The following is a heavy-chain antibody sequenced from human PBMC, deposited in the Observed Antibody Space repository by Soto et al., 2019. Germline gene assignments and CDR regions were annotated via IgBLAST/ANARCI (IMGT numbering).Heavy chain of an antibody. Sequence: QVQLVQSGAEEKKPGASVKVSCKASGYTFTSYAMHWVRQAPGQRLEWMGWINAGNGNTKYSQKFQGRVTITRDTSASTAYMEMSSLRSEETSVYYCSRSIVVVTALDYWGPGPLVTLSS. CDR3: SRSIVVVTALDY. CDR2: INAGNGNT. J-gene: IGHJ4*02. V-gene: IGHV1-3*05. CDR1: GYTFTSYA. D-gene: IGHD2-21*02.